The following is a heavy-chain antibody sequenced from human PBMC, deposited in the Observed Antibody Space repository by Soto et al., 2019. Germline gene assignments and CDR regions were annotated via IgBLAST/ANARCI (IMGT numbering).Heavy chain of an antibody. Sequence: EVQLLESGGGLVQPGGSLRLSCAASGFTFSSYAMSWVRQAPGKGLEWVSAISSSGDYIYYVDSGKGRFTISRDNAKNSLYLQMNSLRAEDTAVYYCAKSGHYYPFFPDYWGQGTLVTVAS. J-gene: IGHJ4*02. CDR2: ISSSGDYI. V-gene: IGHV3-23*01. CDR1: GFTFSSYA. D-gene: IGHD1-26*01. CDR3: AKSGHYYPFFPDY.